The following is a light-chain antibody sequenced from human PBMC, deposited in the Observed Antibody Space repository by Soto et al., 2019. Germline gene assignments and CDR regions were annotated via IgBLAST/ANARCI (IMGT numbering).Light chain of an antibody. CDR1: SSDVGSYNR. J-gene: IGLJ2*01. CDR3: SSYTSNYTLEV. V-gene: IGLV2-14*01. CDR2: EVS. Sequence: QSALTQPASVSGSPGQSITISCTGTSSDVGSYNRVSWYQQHPGKAPKLMIYEVSNRPSGVSNRFSGSKSGNTASLTISGLQAEEEADYYCSSYTSNYTLEVFGGGTKLTVL.